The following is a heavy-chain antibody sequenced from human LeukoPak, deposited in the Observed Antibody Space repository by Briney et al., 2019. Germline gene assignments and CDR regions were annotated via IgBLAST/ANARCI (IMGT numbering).Heavy chain of an antibody. CDR1: GFTFSDYY. D-gene: IGHD3-10*01. Sequence: PGGSLRLSCAASGFTFSDYYMSWIRQAPGKGLEWVSYNSSSGSTIYYADSVKGRFTISRDNSKSTLYLQMNSLITEDTAVYYCARDGDTSVRGLNFDYWGQGTLVTVSS. CDR2: NSSSGSTI. V-gene: IGHV3-11*04. CDR3: ARDGDTSVRGLNFDY. J-gene: IGHJ4*02.